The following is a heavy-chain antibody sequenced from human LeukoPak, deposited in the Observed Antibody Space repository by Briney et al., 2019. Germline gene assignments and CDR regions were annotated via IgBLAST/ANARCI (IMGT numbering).Heavy chain of an antibody. D-gene: IGHD4-11*01. V-gene: IGHV4-59*01. CDR2: IYYSGST. CDR3: ARGTVTLYYYYGMDV. Sequence: SETLSLTCAVSGGSISSYYWSWIRQPPGKGLEWIGYIYYSGSTNYNPSLKSRVTISVDTSKNQFSLKLSSVTAADTAVYYCARGTVTLYYYYGMDVWGQGTTVTVSS. CDR1: GGSISSYY. J-gene: IGHJ6*02.